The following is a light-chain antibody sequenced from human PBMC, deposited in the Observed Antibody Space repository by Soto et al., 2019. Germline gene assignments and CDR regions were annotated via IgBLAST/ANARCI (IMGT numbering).Light chain of an antibody. CDR1: QTISSY. CDR3: QQNYSPLPRT. J-gene: IGKJ1*01. Sequence: DIQMSQSPSSLSASVGDRVTITCRASQTISSYLNWYQQKPGKAPKLLIYAASILQRGVPSRFSGSGCGTDFTLTISSLQPEDFATYYCQQNYSPLPRTFGQGTKVEIK. V-gene: IGKV1-39*01. CDR2: AAS.